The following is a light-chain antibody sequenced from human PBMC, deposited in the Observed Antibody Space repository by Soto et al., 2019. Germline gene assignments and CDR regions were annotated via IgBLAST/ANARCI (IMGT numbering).Light chain of an antibody. CDR1: DSNIGSEN. CDR3: AAWDDSLKGWV. J-gene: IGLJ3*02. Sequence: QSVLTQPPSASGTPGQRVTISCSGSDSNIGSENVNWYQQVPGTAPKLLIYANNQRPSWVPDRFSVSKSGTSASLAIGGLQSEDEADYYCAAWDDSLKGWVFGGGTKLTVL. CDR2: ANN. V-gene: IGLV1-44*01.